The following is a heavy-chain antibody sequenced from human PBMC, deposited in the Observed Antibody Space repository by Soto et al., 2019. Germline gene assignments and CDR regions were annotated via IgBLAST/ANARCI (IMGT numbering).Heavy chain of an antibody. V-gene: IGHV1-2*02. D-gene: IGHD6-19*01. CDR3: ARDRSGWYDWFDP. CDR2: INPNSGGT. J-gene: IGHJ5*02. Sequence: GASVKVSCKASGYTFTGYYMHWVRQAPGQGLEWMGWINPNSGGTNYAQKFQGRVTMTRDTSISTAYMELSRLRSDDTAVYYCARDRSGWYDWFDPWGQGTLVTVSS. CDR1: GYTFTGYY.